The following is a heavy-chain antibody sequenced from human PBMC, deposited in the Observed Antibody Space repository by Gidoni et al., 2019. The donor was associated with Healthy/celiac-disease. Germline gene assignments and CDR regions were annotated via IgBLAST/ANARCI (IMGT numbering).Heavy chain of an antibody. CDR3: ARDPKSILWFGELLSVGYYYYYGMDV. Sequence: QVQLVESGGGVVQPGRSLRLSCAASGFTFSSYAMHWVRQAPGKGLVWVAFISSDGSNKYEADSVKGRLTISRDNSKNTLYLQMNSRRAEDTAVYYCARDPKSILWFGELLSVGYYYYYGMDVWGQGTTVTASS. V-gene: IGHV3-30*01. J-gene: IGHJ6*02. CDR1: GFTFSSYA. D-gene: IGHD3-10*01. CDR2: ISSDGSNK.